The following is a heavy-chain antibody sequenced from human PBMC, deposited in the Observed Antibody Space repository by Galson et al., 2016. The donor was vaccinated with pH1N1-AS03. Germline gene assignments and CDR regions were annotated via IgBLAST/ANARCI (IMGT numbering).Heavy chain of an antibody. CDR3: AKGRPISATDTAESVYF. Sequence: SLRLSCATSGFTFGTHGMNWVRQAPGKGLEWVSGLSSDGGNPAYADSVRGRFNISRDNVQKSLHLHMNSLKTVGTAVYYCAKGRPISATDTAESVYFWGQGTTVTVSS. CDR2: LSSDGGNP. CDR1: GFTFGTHG. J-gene: IGHJ3*01. D-gene: IGHD3-9*01. V-gene: IGHV3-20*04.